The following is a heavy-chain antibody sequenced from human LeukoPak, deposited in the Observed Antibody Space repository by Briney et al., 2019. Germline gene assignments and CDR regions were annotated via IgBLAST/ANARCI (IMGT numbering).Heavy chain of an antibody. J-gene: IGHJ6*02. D-gene: IGHD2-2*01. CDR3: ARDGLGYCSSTSCYYYGMDV. CDR1: GFTFSSYA. V-gene: IGHV3-30-3*01. CDR2: ISYDGSNK. Sequence: TGGSLRLSCAASGFTFSSYAMHWVRQAPGKGLEWVAVISYDGSNKYYADSVKGRFTISRDNSKNTLYLQMNSLRAEDTAVYYCARDGLGYCSSTSCYYYGMDVWGQGTTVTVSS.